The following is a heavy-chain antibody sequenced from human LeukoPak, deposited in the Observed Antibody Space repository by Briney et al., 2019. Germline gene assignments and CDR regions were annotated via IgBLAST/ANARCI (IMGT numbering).Heavy chain of an antibody. J-gene: IGHJ4*02. CDR1: GFTFSDYY. CDR3: AGPWYASGRSYLDY. CDR2: ISSSGSTI. V-gene: IGHV3-11*04. D-gene: IGHD3-10*01. Sequence: GGSLRLSCAASGFTFSDYYMSWIRQAPGKGPEWVSYISSSGSTIYHADSVKGRFTISRDNAKNSLYLQMNSLRAEDTAVYYCAGPWYASGRSYLDYWGQGTLVTVSS.